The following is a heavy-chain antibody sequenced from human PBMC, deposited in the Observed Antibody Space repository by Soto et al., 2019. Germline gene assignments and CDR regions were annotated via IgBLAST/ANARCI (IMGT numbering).Heavy chain of an antibody. CDR1: RFTFSSYG. V-gene: IGHV3-30*18. J-gene: IGHJ4*02. CDR3: AKAGDGYYPFDY. CDR2: ISYDGSNK. D-gene: IGHD1-26*01. Sequence: PGGSLRLSCAACRFTFSSYGMHWVRQAPGKGLEWVAVISYDGSNKYYADSVKGRFTISRDNSKNTLYLQMNSLRAEDTAVYYCAKAGDGYYPFDYWGQGTLVTVSS.